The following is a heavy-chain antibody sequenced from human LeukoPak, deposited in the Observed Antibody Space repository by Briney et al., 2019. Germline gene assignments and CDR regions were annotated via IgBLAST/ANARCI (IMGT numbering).Heavy chain of an antibody. CDR1: GFTFSSYA. CDR2: ISGSGGST. V-gene: IGHV3-23*01. Sequence: GGSLRLSCAASGFTFSSYAMSWVRQAPGKGLEWVSAISGSGGSTYYADSVKGRFTISRDNSKSTLYLQMNSLRAEDTAVYYCAKDLNGVRIAVAGTSYWGQGTLVTVSS. CDR3: AKDLNGVRIAVAGTSY. J-gene: IGHJ4*02. D-gene: IGHD6-19*01.